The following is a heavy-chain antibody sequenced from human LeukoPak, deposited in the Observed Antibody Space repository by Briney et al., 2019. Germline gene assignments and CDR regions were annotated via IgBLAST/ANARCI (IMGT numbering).Heavy chain of an antibody. Sequence: GASVKVSCKASGGTFSSYAISWVRQAPGQGLEWMGGIIPIFGTANYAQKFQGRVTITADESTSTAYMELSSLRSEDTAVYYCARDSGSYQAAYYYYGMDVWGQGTTVTVSS. CDR1: GGTFSSYA. J-gene: IGHJ6*02. CDR2: IIPIFGTA. CDR3: ARDSGSYQAAYYYYGMDV. V-gene: IGHV1-69*13. D-gene: IGHD1-26*01.